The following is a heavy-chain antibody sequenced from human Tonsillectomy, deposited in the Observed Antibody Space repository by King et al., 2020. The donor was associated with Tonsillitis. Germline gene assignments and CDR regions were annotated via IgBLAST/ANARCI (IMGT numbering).Heavy chain of an antibody. Sequence: ITLKESGPTLVKPTQTLTLTCTVSGLSVTTGGVGVGWIRQPPGKALEWLALIYWDDTEYYRPSLKNRLNITKDNSKNQVVLTMTNMDPVDTATYYCARPGEPYFVSWGQGTLVIVSS. V-gene: IGHV2-5*02. J-gene: IGHJ4*02. CDR2: IYWDDTE. D-gene: IGHD7-27*01. CDR3: ARPGEPYFVS. CDR1: GLSVTTGGVG.